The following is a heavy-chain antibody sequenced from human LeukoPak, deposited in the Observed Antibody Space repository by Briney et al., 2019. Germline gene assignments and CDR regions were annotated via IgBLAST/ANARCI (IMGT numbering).Heavy chain of an antibody. V-gene: IGHV4-61*02. CDR1: GGSISSGSYY. J-gene: IGHJ4*02. CDR2: IYTSGST. D-gene: IGHD3-9*01. Sequence: PSETLSLTCTVSGGSISSGSYYWSWIRQPAGKGLEWIGRIYTSGSTNYNPSLKSRVTISVDTSKDQFSLKLSSVTAADTAVYYCARVSTGKGVDFDYWGQGTLVTVSS. CDR3: ARVSTGKGVDFDY.